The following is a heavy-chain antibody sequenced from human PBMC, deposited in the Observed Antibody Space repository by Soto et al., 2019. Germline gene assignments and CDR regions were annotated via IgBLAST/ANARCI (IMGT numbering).Heavy chain of an antibody. J-gene: IGHJ6*02. Sequence: EVQLLESGGGLVQPGGSLRLSCAASGFTFSSYAMSWVRQAPGKGLEWVSAISGSGGSTYYADSVKGRFTISRDNSKNTLYLQMNSLRAEETAVYYGAKVGYDFWSGYYTSGMDVWGQGTTVTVSS. D-gene: IGHD3-3*01. CDR2: ISGSGGST. CDR3: AKVGYDFWSGYYTSGMDV. CDR1: GFTFSSYA. V-gene: IGHV3-23*01.